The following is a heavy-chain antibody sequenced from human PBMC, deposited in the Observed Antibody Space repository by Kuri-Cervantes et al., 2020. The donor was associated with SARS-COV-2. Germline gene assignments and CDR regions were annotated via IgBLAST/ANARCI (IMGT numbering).Heavy chain of an antibody. D-gene: IGHD2/OR15-2a*01. CDR2: ISGSGANT. V-gene: IGHV3-23*01. J-gene: IGHJ4*02. Sequence: GSLRLSCAASGFTFSSFPMSWVRRAPGKGLEWVSGISGSGANTYYADSVKGWFTISRDNSKNTLYLQMNSLRAEDTAVYYCVKDSRVYYFDYWGQGTLVTVSS. CDR1: GFTFSSFP. CDR3: VKDSRVYYFDY.